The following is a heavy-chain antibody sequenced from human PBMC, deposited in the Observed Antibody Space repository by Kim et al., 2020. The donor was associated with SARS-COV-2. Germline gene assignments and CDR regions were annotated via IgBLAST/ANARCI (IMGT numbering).Heavy chain of an antibody. D-gene: IGHD3-22*01. V-gene: IGHV4-31*03. CDR1: GGSISSGGYY. CDR3: ARAANLYYYDSSGYPNHNWFDP. Sequence: SETLSLTCTVSGGSISSGGYYWSWIRQHPGKGLEWIGYIYYSGSTYYNPSLKSRVTISVDTSKNQFSLKLSSVTAADTAVYYCARAANLYYYDSSGYPNHNWFDPWGQGTLVTVSS. CDR2: IYYSGST. J-gene: IGHJ5*02.